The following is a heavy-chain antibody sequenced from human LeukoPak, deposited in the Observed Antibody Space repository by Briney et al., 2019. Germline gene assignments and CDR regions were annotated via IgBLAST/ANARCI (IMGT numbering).Heavy chain of an antibody. D-gene: IGHD3-10*01. CDR1: EFTFSTYS. Sequence: GGSLRLSCAASEFTFSTYSMNWVRQAPGKGLEWVSFISSSSSYIYYADSVKGRFTISRDNAKNSLYLQMNSLRAEDTAVYYCARDRDGIALIRDRRYYYMDVWGKGTTVTVSS. CDR3: ARDRDGIALIRDRRYYYMDV. V-gene: IGHV3-21*06. J-gene: IGHJ6*03. CDR2: ISSSSSYI.